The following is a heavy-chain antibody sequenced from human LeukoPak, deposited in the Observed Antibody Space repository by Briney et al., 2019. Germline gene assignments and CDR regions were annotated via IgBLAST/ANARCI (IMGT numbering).Heavy chain of an antibody. CDR3: ARQHKSYYMDV. CDR1: GYSISSSSYY. V-gene: IGHV4-39*01. Sequence: SETLSLTCAVSGYSISSSSYYWGWIRQPPGKGLEWIGSIYYSGSTYYNPSLKSRVTISVDTSKNQFSLKLSSVTAADTAVYYCARQHKSYYMDVWGKGTTVTVSS. CDR2: IYYSGST. J-gene: IGHJ6*03.